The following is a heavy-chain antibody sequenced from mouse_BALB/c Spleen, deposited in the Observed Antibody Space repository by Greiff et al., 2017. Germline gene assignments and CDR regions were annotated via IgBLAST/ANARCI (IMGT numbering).Heavy chain of an antibody. Sequence: FTISRDNAKNILYLEMSSLRSEDTAMYYCARRVVASYWYFDVWGAGTTVTVSS. D-gene: IGHD1-1*01. J-gene: IGHJ1*01. CDR3: ARRVVASYWYFDV. V-gene: IGHV5-9-4*01.